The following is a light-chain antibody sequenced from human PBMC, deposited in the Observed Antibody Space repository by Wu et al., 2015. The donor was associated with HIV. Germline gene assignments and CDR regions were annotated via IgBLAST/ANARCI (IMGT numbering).Light chain of an antibody. J-gene: IGKJ5*01. CDR2: EAY. V-gene: IGKV3-20*01. CDR1: QSILHDW. CDR3: QQYAASPIT. Sequence: EIVLEQSPGTLSLAVGDRVVFSCRASQSILHDWIAWYQQRPGQAPRLLMYEAYKRAPGTPDRFIGSGSGTEFTLTIDRLEPEDFAIFFCQQYAASPITFGQGTRLEI.